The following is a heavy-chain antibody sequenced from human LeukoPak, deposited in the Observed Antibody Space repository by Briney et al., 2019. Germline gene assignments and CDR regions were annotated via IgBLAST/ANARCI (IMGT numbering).Heavy chain of an antibody. V-gene: IGHV3-9*01. D-gene: IGHD2-21*01. J-gene: IGHJ3*02. CDR2: ISWNSGSI. CDR1: GFTFVEYV. Sequence: GGALRLSCAASGFTFVEYVMHWVRQAPGKGLEWVAGISWNSGSIGYADSVKGRFAISRDNAKNSLYLQMNSLRAEDTALYYCAKAIGGVNRNAFDIWGQGTMVTVSS. CDR3: AKAIGGVNRNAFDI.